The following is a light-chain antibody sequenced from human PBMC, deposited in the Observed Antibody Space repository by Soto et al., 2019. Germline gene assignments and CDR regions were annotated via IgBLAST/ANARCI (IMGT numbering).Light chain of an antibody. CDR2: GAS. CDR1: QSVRSN. J-gene: IGKJ3*01. CDR3: QRFKYWPPTFT. Sequence: EIVMTQSPDTLSVSPGERATLSCRASQSVRSNLAWYQRKPGQPPRLLIYGASNRSTGIPPRFSGSGSETDFTLTISGRQAEDSAVYFCQRFKYWPPTFTFGPGTKVEIK. V-gene: IGKV3D-15*01.